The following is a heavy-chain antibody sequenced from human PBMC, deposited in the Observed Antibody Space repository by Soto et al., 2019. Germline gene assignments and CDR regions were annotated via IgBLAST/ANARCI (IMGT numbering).Heavy chain of an antibody. D-gene: IGHD2-15*01. CDR3: ARGLSSYYNSHHDY. Sequence: SETLSLTCTVSGGSTSSGGYYWSWIRQHPGKGLEWIGYIYYSGSTYYNPSLKSRVTISVDTSKNQFSLKLSSVTAADTAVYYCARGLSSYYNSHHDYWGQGTLVTVSS. CDR1: GGSTSSGGYY. CDR2: IYYSGST. J-gene: IGHJ4*02. V-gene: IGHV4-31*03.